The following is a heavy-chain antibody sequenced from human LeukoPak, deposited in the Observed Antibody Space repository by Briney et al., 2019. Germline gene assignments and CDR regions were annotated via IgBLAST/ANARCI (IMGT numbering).Heavy chain of an antibody. CDR1: GFTFDDYG. CDR3: ARGDSSGYYYQVGY. CDR2: INWNGGST. Sequence: GGSLRLSCAASGFTFDDYGMSWVRHAPGKGLEWVSGINWNGGSTGYADSVKGRFTISRDNAKNSLYLQMNSLRAEDTALYYCARGDSSGYYYQVGYWGQGTLVTVSS. V-gene: IGHV3-20*04. J-gene: IGHJ4*02. D-gene: IGHD3-22*01.